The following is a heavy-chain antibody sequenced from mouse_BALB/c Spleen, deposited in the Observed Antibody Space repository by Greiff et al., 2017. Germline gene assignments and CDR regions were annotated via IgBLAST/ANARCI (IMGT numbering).Heavy chain of an antibody. Sequence: EVMLVESGGGLVKPGGSLKLSCAASGFTFSDYYMYWVRQTPEKRLEWVATISDGGSYTYYPDSVKGRFTISRDNAKNNLYLQMSSLKSEDTAMYYCAREYGSSYDYYAMDYWGQGTSVTVSS. CDR2: ISDGGSYT. J-gene: IGHJ4*01. CDR3: AREYGSSYDYYAMDY. CDR1: GFTFSDYY. D-gene: IGHD1-1*01. V-gene: IGHV5-4*02.